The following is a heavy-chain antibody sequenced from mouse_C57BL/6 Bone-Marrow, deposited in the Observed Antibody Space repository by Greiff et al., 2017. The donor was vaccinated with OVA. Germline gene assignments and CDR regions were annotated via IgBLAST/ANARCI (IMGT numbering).Heavy chain of an antibody. CDR3: ARSGTVYYGSSYGY. V-gene: IGHV1-9*01. CDR2: ILPGSGST. CDR1: GYTFTGYW. Sequence: VKLVESGAELMKPGASVKLSCKATGYTFTGYWIEWVKQRPGHGLEWIGEILPGSGSTNYNEKFKGKATFTADTSSNTAYMQLSSLPTEDSAIYYCARSGTVYYGSSYGYWGQGATLTVSS. J-gene: IGHJ2*01. D-gene: IGHD1-1*01.